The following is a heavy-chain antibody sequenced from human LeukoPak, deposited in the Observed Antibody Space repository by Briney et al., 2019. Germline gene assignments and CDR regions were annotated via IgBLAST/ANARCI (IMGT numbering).Heavy chain of an antibody. CDR2: INHSGST. CDR1: GGSFSGYY. J-gene: IGHJ4*01. Sequence: PSETLSLTCAVYGGSFSGYYWSWIRQPPGKGLEWIGEINHSGSTNYNPSLKSRVTISVDTSKNQFSLKPSSVTAADTAVYYCARRQRGYSYGTRIDYWGQGTLVTVSS. D-gene: IGHD5-18*01. CDR3: ARRQRGYSYGTRIDY. V-gene: IGHV4-34*01.